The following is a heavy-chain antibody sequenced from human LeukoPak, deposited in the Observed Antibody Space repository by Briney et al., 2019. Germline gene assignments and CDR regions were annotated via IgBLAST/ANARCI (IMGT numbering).Heavy chain of an antibody. D-gene: IGHD3-10*01. CDR2: IYYSGST. J-gene: IGHJ4*02. V-gene: IGHV4-39*01. Sequence: SETLSLTCTVSGGSISSSSYYWGWIRQPPGKGLEWIGSIYYSGSTYYNPSLKSRVTISVDTSKNQFSLKLSSVTAADTAVYYCARQAIGFGEFHFDYWGQGTLVTVSS. CDR3: ARQAIGFGEFHFDY. CDR1: GGSISSSSYY.